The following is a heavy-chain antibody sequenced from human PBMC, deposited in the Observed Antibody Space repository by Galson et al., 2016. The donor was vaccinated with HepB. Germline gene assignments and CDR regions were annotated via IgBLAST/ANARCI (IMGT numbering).Heavy chain of an antibody. V-gene: IGHV3-23*01. D-gene: IGHD1-1*01. CDR1: GFTFSNYV. CDR2: IGGPGRSK. J-gene: IGHJ6*04. CDR3: AKAFTTADNFYQFGMDV. Sequence: SLRLSCAASGFTFSNYVMTWVRQSPGKGLEWVSRIGGPGRSKDYADSVNGRFTIFRDNSKNTLYLQIDSLRSEDTAVYYCAKAFTTADNFYQFGMDVWDKGTTVTVSS.